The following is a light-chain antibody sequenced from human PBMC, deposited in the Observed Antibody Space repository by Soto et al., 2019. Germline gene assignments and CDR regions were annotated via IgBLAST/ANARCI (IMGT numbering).Light chain of an antibody. CDR3: QNYNNVPFT. CDR1: QGVSNY. V-gene: IGKV1-27*01. J-gene: IGKJ3*01. CDR2: ASS. Sequence: DIQMTQSPSSLSASVGDRVTITCRASQGVSNYLAWYQQKPGKIPKLLISASSTLQSGVPSRFSGSGSGTDFTLTISSLQPEDVATYYCQNYNNVPFTFGPGTKVDIK.